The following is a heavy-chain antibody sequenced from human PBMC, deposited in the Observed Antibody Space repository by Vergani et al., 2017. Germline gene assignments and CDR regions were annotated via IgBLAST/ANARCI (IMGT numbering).Heavy chain of an antibody. V-gene: IGHV3-73*01. D-gene: IGHD2-15*01. Sequence: EVQLVESGGGLVQPGGSLKLSCAASGFTFSGSAMHWVRQASGKGLEWVGRIRSKANSYATAYAASVKGRFTISRDDSKNTAYLQMNSLKTEDTAVYYCTRRLGYCSGGSCYGYYGMDVWCQGTTVTVSS. CDR1: GFTFSGSA. CDR3: TRRLGYCSGGSCYGYYGMDV. J-gene: IGHJ6*02. CDR2: IRSKANSYAT.